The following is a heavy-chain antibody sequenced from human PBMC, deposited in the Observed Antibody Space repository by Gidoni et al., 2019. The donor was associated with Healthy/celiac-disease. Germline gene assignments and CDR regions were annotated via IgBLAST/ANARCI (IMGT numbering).Heavy chain of an antibody. CDR3: TTAVTTHGGYYYYYGMDV. D-gene: IGHD4-17*01. CDR1: GCTFRNAW. CDR2: IKSKTDGGTT. V-gene: IGHV3-15*01. J-gene: IGHJ6*02. Sequence: EVQLVESGGGWVKPGGSLRLSCAASGCTFRNAWMSWVRQAPGKGLEWVGRIKSKTDGGTTDYAAPVKGRFTISRDDSKNTLYLQMNSLKTEDTAVYYCTTAVTTHGGYYYYYGMDVWGQGTTVTVSS.